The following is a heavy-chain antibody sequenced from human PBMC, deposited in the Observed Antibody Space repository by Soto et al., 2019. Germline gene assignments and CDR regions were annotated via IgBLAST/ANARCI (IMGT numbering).Heavy chain of an antibody. J-gene: IGHJ4*02. V-gene: IGHV4-61*01. D-gene: IGHD6-13*01. Sequence: QVQLQESGPGLVKPSETLSLTCTVSGGSVSSGSYYWSWIRQPPGKGLECIGYIYYSGSTNYNPFLKSRVTISVDTSKNQFSLKLSSVTAADTAVYYCARVSSSWGLVNYFDYWGQGTLVTVSS. CDR1: GGSVSSGSYY. CDR3: ARVSSSWGLVNYFDY. CDR2: IYYSGST.